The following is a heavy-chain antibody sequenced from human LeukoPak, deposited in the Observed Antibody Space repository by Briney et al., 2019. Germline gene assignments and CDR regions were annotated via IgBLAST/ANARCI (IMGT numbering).Heavy chain of an antibody. CDR1: GGTFSSYA. D-gene: IGHD3-10*01. J-gene: IGHJ5*02. CDR2: IIPIFGTA. V-gene: IGHV1-69*05. Sequence: ASVKVSCKASGGTFSSYAISWVRQAPGQGLEWMGGIIPIFGTANYAQKFQGRVTITTDESTSTAYMELSSLRSEDTAVHYCARGGPFRGLALGQNKNWFAPWGQGTLVTVSS. CDR3: ARGGPFRGLALGQNKNWFAP.